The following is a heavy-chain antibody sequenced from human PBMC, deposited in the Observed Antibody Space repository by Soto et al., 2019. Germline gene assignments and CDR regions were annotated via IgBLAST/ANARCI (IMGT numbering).Heavy chain of an antibody. CDR2: INPNSGGT. J-gene: IGHJ5*02. Sequence: GAPVEVSCKACGYTFTGYYMHWVRQAPGQGLEWMGWINPNSGGTNYAQKFQGRVTMTRDTSISTAYMELSRLRSDDTAVYYCARDSSGYYWYNWFDPWGQATLVTLSS. CDR3: ARDSSGYYWYNWFDP. V-gene: IGHV1-2*02. D-gene: IGHD3-22*01. CDR1: GYTFTGYY.